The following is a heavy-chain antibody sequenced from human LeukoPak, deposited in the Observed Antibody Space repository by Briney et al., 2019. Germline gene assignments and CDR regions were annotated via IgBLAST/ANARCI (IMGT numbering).Heavy chain of an antibody. D-gene: IGHD6-6*01. CDR1: RGSISSGGHY. V-gene: IGHV4-31*03. CDR2: IYYNGST. CDR3: ARGSSSSRPNFDY. J-gene: IGHJ4*02. Sequence: SETLSLTCTVSRGSISSGGHYWTWIRQHPEKGLEWIGYIYYNGSTYYNPSLKSRITISADTSKNQFSLKVSSVTAADTAVYYCARGSSSSRPNFDYWGQGTLVTVSS.